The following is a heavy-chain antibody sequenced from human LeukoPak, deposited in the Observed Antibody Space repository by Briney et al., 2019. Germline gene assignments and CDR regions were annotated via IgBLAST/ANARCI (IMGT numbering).Heavy chain of an antibody. Sequence: GESLKISCKGSGYSFTSYWIGWVRQMPGKGLERIGIIYPGDSDTRYSPSFQGQVSISADKSIRTAYLQWSSLKASDTAMYYCARLSPSRSDAFDIWGQGTMVIVSS. CDR3: ARLSPSRSDAFDI. J-gene: IGHJ3*02. CDR2: IYPGDSDT. V-gene: IGHV5-51*01. CDR1: GYSFTSYW.